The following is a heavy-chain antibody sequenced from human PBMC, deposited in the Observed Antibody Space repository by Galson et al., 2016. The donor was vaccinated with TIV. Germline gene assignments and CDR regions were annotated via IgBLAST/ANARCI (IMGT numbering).Heavy chain of an antibody. Sequence: SLRLSCAASGFSFIDYSMSWVRQAPGTGLEWVASMKEEGTEQYNVNAVKGRFTISRDGAGNSVYLQMNGLGVEDTAVYFCARWRGRQSEFDSWGQGTLVTVSA. D-gene: IGHD5-24*01. J-gene: IGHJ4*02. CDR2: MKEEGTEQ. CDR1: GFSFIDYS. V-gene: IGHV3-7*01. CDR3: ARWRGRQSEFDS.